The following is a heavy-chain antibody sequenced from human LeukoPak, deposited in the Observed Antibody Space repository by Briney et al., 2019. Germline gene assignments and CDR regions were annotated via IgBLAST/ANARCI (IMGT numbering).Heavy chain of an antibody. J-gene: IGHJ4*02. D-gene: IGHD5-18*01. CDR1: GGSISSGGYS. V-gene: IGHV4-30-4*07. Sequence: SQTLSLTCAVSGGSISSGGYSWSWIRQPPGKGLEWIGYIYYSGSTNYNPSLKSRVTISVDTSKNQFSLKLSSVTAADTAVYYCARFEDTAMVEYYFDYWGQGTLVTVSS. CDR3: ARFEDTAMVEYYFDY. CDR2: IYYSGST.